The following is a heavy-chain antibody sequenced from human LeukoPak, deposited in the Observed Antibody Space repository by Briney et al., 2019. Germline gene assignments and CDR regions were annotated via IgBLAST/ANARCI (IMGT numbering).Heavy chain of an antibody. CDR1: GYTFTGYY. Sequence: GASVKVSCRASGYTFTGYYMHWVRQAPGQGLEWMGWINPNSGGTNYAQKFQGRVTMTRDTSISTAYMELSRLRSDDTAVYYCARAFYDSSGWYVDYWGQGTLVTVSS. J-gene: IGHJ4*02. V-gene: IGHV1-2*02. CDR3: ARAFYDSSGWYVDY. D-gene: IGHD6-19*01. CDR2: INPNSGGT.